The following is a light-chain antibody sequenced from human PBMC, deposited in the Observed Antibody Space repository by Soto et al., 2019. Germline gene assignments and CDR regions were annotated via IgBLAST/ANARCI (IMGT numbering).Light chain of an antibody. V-gene: IGLV2-8*01. CDR1: SSDVGGYNY. CDR2: EVN. Sequence: QSALTQPPSASGAPGQSVTIPCTGTSSDVGGYNYVSWYQQHPGKLPKLMVYEVNNRPSGVPDRFSGSKSGNTASLTVSCLQAEDEADYYCTSYAGGNNVFGTGIEVTVL. CDR3: TSYAGGNNV. J-gene: IGLJ1*01.